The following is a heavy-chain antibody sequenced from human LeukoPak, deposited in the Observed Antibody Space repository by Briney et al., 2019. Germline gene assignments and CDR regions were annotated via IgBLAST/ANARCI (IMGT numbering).Heavy chain of an antibody. CDR3: ARDDVLTGYYEDY. J-gene: IGHJ4*02. CDR2: INPNSGGT. V-gene: IGHV1-2*02. CDR1: GYTFTGYY. Sequence: ASVKVSCKASGYTFTGYYMHWVRQAPRQGLEWMGWINPNSGGTNYAQKFQGRVTMTRDTSISTAYMELSRLRSDDTAVYYCARDDVLTGYYEDYWGQGTLVTVSS. D-gene: IGHD3-9*01.